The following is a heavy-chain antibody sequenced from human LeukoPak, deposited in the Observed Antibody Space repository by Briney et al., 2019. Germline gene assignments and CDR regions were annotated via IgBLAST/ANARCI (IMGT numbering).Heavy chain of an antibody. CDR2: ISGSGGST. J-gene: IGHJ4*02. D-gene: IGHD3-22*01. Sequence: GGSLRLSCAASGFTFSSYAMSWDRQAPGKGLEWVSAISGSGGSTYYADSVKGRFTISRDNSKNTLYLQMNSLRAEDTAVYYCAKGSAYYYDSSGYFGDYFDYWGQGTLVTVSS. CDR3: AKGSAYYYDSSGYFGDYFDY. V-gene: IGHV3-23*01. CDR1: GFTFSSYA.